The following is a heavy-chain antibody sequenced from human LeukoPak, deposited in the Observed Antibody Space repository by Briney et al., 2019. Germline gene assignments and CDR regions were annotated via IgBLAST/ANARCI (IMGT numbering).Heavy chain of an antibody. V-gene: IGHV3-48*04. Sequence: GGSLRLSCAASGFTFSTHDVNWVRQTPGKGLEWVSFINSRSSTIYYADSVKGRFTISRDNAKNSLYLQMNSLRAEDTAVYYCTSHTGTGDAFRPFHIWGQGTMVTVSS. J-gene: IGHJ3*02. CDR3: TSHTGTGDAFRPFHI. D-gene: IGHD2-21*02. CDR2: INSRSSTI. CDR1: GFTFSTHD.